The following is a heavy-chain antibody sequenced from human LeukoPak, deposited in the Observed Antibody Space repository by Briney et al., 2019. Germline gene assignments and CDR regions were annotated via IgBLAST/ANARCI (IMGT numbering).Heavy chain of an antibody. V-gene: IGHV3-7*01. CDR3: ARGRPHGNDY. Sequence: GGSLRLSCAASGFTFSNYWMSWVRQAPGKGLEWVANIKQDESKEYYGDSVKGRFTISRDNAKNSLYLQMNSLRVEDTAVYYCARGRPHGNDYWGQGTLVTVSS. CDR1: GFTFSNYW. J-gene: IGHJ4*02. D-gene: IGHD4-23*01. CDR2: IKQDESKE.